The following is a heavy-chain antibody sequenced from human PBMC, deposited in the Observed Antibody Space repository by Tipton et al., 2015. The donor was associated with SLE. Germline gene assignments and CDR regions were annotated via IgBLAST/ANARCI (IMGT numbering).Heavy chain of an antibody. CDR2: VRQDGGEK. CDR1: GFTFCNYW. D-gene: IGHD3-10*01. CDR3: VREDYYAFDL. J-gene: IGHJ3*01. V-gene: IGHV3-7*01. Sequence: SLRLSCAASGFTFCNYWITWVRQAPGKGLEWVANVRQDGGEKSYVASVMGRFTISRDNAKNSLYLQMSSLRAEDTAVYYCVREDYYAFDLWGQGTRVTASS.